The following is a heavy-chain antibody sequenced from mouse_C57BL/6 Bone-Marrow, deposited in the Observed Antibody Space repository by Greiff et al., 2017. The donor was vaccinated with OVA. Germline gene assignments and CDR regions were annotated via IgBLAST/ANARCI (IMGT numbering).Heavy chain of an antibody. CDR1: GFTFSSYA. CDR3: AREREGYAMDY. Sequence: EVQGVESGGGLVKPGGSLKLSCAASGFTFSSYAMSWVRQTPEQRLEWVATISDGGGYTYYPDHVQGRFTISRDNANNNLYLQMSHLKSEDTAMYNCAREREGYAMDYWGQGTSVTVSS. J-gene: IGHJ4*01. CDR2: ISDGGGYT. V-gene: IGHV5-4*01.